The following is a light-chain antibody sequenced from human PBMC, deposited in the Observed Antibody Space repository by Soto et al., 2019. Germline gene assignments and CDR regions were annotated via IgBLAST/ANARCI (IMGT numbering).Light chain of an antibody. CDR1: QSVSYN. Sequence: EVVMTQSPATLSVSPGERATLSCRASQSVSYNLAWYQQRPGQAPRLLIYGASTRATGIPARFSGSWSGTEFTLTISSLQSEDFAVYYCQQYNKWPPLTFGGGTRVDI. CDR3: QQYNKWPPLT. J-gene: IGKJ4*01. V-gene: IGKV3-15*01. CDR2: GAS.